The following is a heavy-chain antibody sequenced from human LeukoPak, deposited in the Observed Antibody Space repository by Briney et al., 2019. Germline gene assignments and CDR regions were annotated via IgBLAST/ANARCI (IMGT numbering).Heavy chain of an antibody. V-gene: IGHV3-66*01. CDR2: IYIGGTT. CDR1: GFSVSNNY. CDR3: AGDSYGWDYFDY. Sequence: GGSLRLSCAASGFSVSNNYINWVSQAPGKGLEWVSVIYIGGTTYYADSVKGRFTISRDNSKNTVYLQMNSLRVEDTAVYYCAGDSYGWDYFDYWGQGTLVTVSS. J-gene: IGHJ4*02. D-gene: IGHD5-18*01.